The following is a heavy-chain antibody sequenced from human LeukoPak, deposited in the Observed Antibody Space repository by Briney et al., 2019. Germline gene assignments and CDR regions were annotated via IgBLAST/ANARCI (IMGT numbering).Heavy chain of an antibody. J-gene: IGHJ4*02. V-gene: IGHV3-21*01. CDR1: GFTFSSYS. CDR2: ISSSSSYI. D-gene: IGHD1-26*01. Sequence: GGSLRLSCAASGFTFSSYSMNWVRQAPGKGLEWVSSISSSSSYIYYADSVKGRFTISRDNAKSSLYLQMNSLRAEDTAVYYCARDLERGSYFGYWGQGTLVTVSS. CDR3: ARDLERGSYFGY.